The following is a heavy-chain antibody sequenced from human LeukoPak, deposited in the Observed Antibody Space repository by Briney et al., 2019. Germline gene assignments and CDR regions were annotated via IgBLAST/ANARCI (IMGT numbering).Heavy chain of an antibody. D-gene: IGHD3-22*01. CDR1: GGTFSSYA. Sequence: ASVKVSCKASGGTFSSYAISWVRQAPGQGLEWMGIINPSGGSTSYAQKFQGRVTMTRDTSTSTVYMELSSLRSEDTAVYYCARGAPLIDINYDSSGYSFDYWGQGTLVTVSS. CDR3: ARGAPLIDINYDSSGYSFDY. J-gene: IGHJ4*02. V-gene: IGHV1-46*01. CDR2: INPSGGST.